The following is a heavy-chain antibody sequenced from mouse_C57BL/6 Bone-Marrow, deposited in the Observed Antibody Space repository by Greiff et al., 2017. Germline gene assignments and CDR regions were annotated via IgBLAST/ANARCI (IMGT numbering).Heavy chain of an antibody. CDR3: ARFVFDY. J-gene: IGHJ2*01. V-gene: IGHV1-55*01. CDR1: GYTFTSYW. Sequence: VQLQQPGAELVKPGASVKMSCKASGYTFTSYWITWVKQRPGQGLEWIGDIYPGSGSTNYNEKFKSKATLTADKSSSTAYMELRSLTSEDSAVYFCARFVFDYWGQGTTLTVSS. CDR2: IYPGSGST.